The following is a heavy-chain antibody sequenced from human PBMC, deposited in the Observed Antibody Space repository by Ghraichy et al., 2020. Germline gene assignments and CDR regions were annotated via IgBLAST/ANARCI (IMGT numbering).Heavy chain of an antibody. V-gene: IGHV3-23*01. CDR2: ISGSGTTT. CDR3: AKPTYSRGWFDP. D-gene: IGHD6-13*01. J-gene: IGHJ5*02. Sequence: GGSLRLSCAASGFTFTSYPMSWVRQAPGKGLEWVSYISGSGTTTYYVDSVKGRFTISRDDSKKTLSLQMNSLRAEDTAVYYCAKPTYSRGWFDPWGQGTLVTVSS. CDR1: GFTFTSYP.